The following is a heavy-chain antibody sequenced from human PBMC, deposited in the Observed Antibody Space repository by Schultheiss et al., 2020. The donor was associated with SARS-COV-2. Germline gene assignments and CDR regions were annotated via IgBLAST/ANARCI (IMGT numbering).Heavy chain of an antibody. CDR2: ISAYNGNT. J-gene: IGHJ4*02. CDR3: ARAPALGLFEY. Sequence: ASVKVSCKASGYTFTSYGISWVRQAPGQGLEWMGWISAYNGNTNYAQKLQGRVTISADESTNTAYLELSNLRPDDTAVYYCARAPALGLFEYWGQGTLVTVSS. D-gene: IGHD7-27*01. V-gene: IGHV1-18*01. CDR1: GYTFTSYG.